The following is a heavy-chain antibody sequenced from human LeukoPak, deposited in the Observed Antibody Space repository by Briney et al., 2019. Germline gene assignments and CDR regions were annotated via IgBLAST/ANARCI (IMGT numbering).Heavy chain of an antibody. CDR1: GDSISSSSYY. V-gene: IGHV3-23*01. CDR2: ISGSGGST. Sequence: ETLSLTCTVSGDSISSSSYYWDWIRQAPGKGLEWVSAISGSGGSTYYADSVKGRFTISRDNSKNTLYLQMNSLRAEDTAVYYCVEMATITGYWGQGTLVTVSS. D-gene: IGHD5-24*01. CDR3: VEMATITGY. J-gene: IGHJ4*02.